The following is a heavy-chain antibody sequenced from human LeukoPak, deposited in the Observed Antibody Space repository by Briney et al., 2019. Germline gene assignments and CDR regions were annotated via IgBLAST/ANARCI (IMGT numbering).Heavy chain of an antibody. D-gene: IGHD5-18*01. CDR3: AKEHSYGPSFDY. CDR1: GFTVSSSY. CDR2: FYTGGST. J-gene: IGHJ4*02. Sequence: PGGSLRLSCVASGFTVSSSYMSWVRQAPGKGLEWVSVFYTGGSTFYADSVKGRFTISRDNSKNTLYLQMNSLRAEDTAVYYCAKEHSYGPSFDYWGQGTLVTVSS. V-gene: IGHV3-53*01.